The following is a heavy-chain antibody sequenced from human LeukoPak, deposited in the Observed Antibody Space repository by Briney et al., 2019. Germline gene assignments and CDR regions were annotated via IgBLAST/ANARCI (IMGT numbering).Heavy chain of an antibody. CDR2: ISSSGSTI. Sequence: GGSLRLSCAASGFTFSDYYMSWIRQAPGKGLEWVSYISSSGSTIYYANSGKGRFTISRDNAKNPLYLQMNSLRAADTAVYYCARDGRYCSSTSCLFDPWGQGTLVTVSS. CDR1: GFTFSDYY. CDR3: ARDGRYCSSTSCLFDP. J-gene: IGHJ5*02. D-gene: IGHD2-2*01. V-gene: IGHV3-11*01.